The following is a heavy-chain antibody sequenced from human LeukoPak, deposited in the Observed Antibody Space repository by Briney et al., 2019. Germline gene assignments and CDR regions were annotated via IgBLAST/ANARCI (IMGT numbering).Heavy chain of an antibody. Sequence: PGGSLRLSCAASGFSFSGYTINWVRQVPGKGLEWVAAIWFDGIRKYYADSVKGRLTISRDNSKNTLYLQMNSLRAEDTAVYYCARDLEDSSPFGAFDMWGQGTMVTVSS. CDR3: ARDLEDSSPFGAFDM. CDR1: GFSFSGYT. J-gene: IGHJ3*02. D-gene: IGHD3-22*01. V-gene: IGHV3-33*08. CDR2: IWFDGIRK.